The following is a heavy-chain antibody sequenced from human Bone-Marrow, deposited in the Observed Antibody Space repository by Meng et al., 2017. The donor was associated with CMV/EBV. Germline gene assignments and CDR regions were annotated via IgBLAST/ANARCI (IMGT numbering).Heavy chain of an antibody. J-gene: IGHJ4*02. Sequence: DSGFTFTSYRMNWVRQPPGKGLEWVSSISDSTSYIYYADSVKGRFTISRDNAKNSLYLQMNSLRAEDTAVYYCTRDRSSGWYVFDHWGQGILVTVSS. CDR2: ISDSTSYI. V-gene: IGHV3-21*01. CDR1: GFTFTSYR. CDR3: TRDRSSGWYVFDH. D-gene: IGHD6-19*01.